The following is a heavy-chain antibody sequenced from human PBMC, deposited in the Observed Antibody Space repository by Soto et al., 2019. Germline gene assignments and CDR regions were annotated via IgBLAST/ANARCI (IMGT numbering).Heavy chain of an antibody. CDR3: TMTLLWFGERMDV. D-gene: IGHD3-10*01. V-gene: IGHV3-15*07. J-gene: IGHJ6*02. CDR2: IKSKTDGGTT. Sequence: EVQLVESGGGLVKPGGSLRLSCAASGFTFSNAWMNWVRQAPGKGLEWVGRIKSKTDGGTTDYAAPVKGRFTISRDDSKNTLYLQMTSLNTEGTAVYYCTMTLLWFGERMDVWGQGTTVTVSS. CDR1: GFTFSNAW.